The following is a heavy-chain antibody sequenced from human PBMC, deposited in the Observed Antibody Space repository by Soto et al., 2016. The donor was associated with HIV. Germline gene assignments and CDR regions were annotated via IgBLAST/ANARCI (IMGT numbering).Heavy chain of an antibody. J-gene: IGHJ4*02. CDR2: ISTYNANT. V-gene: IGHV1-18*01. CDR1: GYTFTSYG. CDR3: ARERNNYGDYGNYFDY. Sequence: QVQLVQSGAEVKKPGASVKVSCKASGYTFTSYGISWVRQAPGQGLEWMGWISTYNANTNYAQKLQGRVTMTTDTSTSTAYMELRSLRSDDTAVYYCARERNNYGDYGNYFDYWGQGTLVIVSS. D-gene: IGHD4-17*01.